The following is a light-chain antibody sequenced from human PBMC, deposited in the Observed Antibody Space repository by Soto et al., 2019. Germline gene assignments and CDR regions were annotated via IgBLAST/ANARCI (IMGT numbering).Light chain of an antibody. J-gene: IGKJ5*01. CDR2: VAS. CDR1: QSISRY. CDR3: QQSYGTPIT. V-gene: IGKV1-39*01. Sequence: DIQMTQSPSSLSASMGDRVTITCRASQSISRYLNWYQQKPGKAPNLLIYVASSLQSEVPSGFSGSGSGTDFTLTITSLQPEDFATYYCQQSYGTPITFGQGTRLEIK.